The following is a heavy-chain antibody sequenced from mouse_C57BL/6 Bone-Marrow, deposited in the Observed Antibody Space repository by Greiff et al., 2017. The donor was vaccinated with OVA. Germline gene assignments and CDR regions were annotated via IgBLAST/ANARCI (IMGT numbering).Heavy chain of an antibody. CDR2: INHGSGGT. CDR1: GYAFNNSL. V-gene: IGHV1-54*01. CDR3: ARRSLGYPWFAY. Sequence: VQLQQSGAELVRPGTSVKVSCKASGYAFNNSLIEWVKQRPGQGLEWIGVINHGSGGTYSNEKFKGKATLTADKSSSTAYMQLSSLTSEDSAVYFCARRSLGYPWFAYWGQGTLLTVSA. J-gene: IGHJ3*01. D-gene: IGHD2-2*01.